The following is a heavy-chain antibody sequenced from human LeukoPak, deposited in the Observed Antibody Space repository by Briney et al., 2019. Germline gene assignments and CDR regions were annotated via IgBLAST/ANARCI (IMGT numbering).Heavy chain of an antibody. J-gene: IGHJ1*01. CDR3: ARLLWFGGFFQH. CDR2: IKQDGSEK. D-gene: IGHD3-10*01. CDR1: GFTFSSYW. Sequence: PGGSLRLSCEASGFTFSSYWMSWVRQAPGKGLEWVANIKQDGSEKYYVDSVKGRFTISRDNAKNSLYLQMNSLRAEDTAVYYCARLLWFGGFFQHWGQGTLVTVSS. V-gene: IGHV3-7*05.